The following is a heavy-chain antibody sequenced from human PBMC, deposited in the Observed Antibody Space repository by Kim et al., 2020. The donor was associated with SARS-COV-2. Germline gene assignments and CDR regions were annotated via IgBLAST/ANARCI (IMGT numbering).Heavy chain of an antibody. D-gene: IGHD3-10*01. CDR1: GFTFNNFG. CDR3: ERSGGGFASRGSYY. J-gene: IGHJ6*01. Sequence: GGSLRLSCAGSGFTFNNFGMHWVRQTPGKGLEWLASIYYEGSKTNYEDSLKGRFTISRDSSKNTLYLQMNSLRAEDTALYYCERSGGGFASRGSYY. V-gene: IGHV3-30*03. CDR2: IYYEGSKT.